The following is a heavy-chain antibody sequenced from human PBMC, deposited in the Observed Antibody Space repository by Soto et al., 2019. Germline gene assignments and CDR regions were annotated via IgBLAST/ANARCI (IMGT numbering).Heavy chain of an antibody. Sequence: PSETLSLTCTVSGGSISSSSYYWGWIRQPPGKGLEWIGSIYYSGSTYYNPSLKSRVTISVDTSKNQFSLKLSSVTAADTAVYYCGRWGDYDFLTGPGQGNLDYGGKGTLVPVSS. J-gene: IGHJ4*02. D-gene: IGHD3-9*01. V-gene: IGHV4-39*01. CDR2: IYYSGST. CDR1: GGSISSSSYY. CDR3: GRWGDYDFLTGPGQGNLDY.